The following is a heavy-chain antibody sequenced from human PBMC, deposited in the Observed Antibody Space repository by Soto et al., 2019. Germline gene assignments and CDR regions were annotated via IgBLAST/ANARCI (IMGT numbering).Heavy chain of an antibody. Sequence: QVQLVESGGGVVQPGRSLRLSCAASGFTFSSYGMHWVRHAPGKGLEWVAVISYDGSNKYYADSVKGRFTISRDNSKNPLYLQMDSLRAEDTAVYYCAKDWASDSSGWYRYYYYYGMDVWGRGTTVTVSS. D-gene: IGHD6-19*01. CDR3: AKDWASDSSGWYRYYYYYGMDV. V-gene: IGHV3-30*18. CDR2: ISYDGSNK. J-gene: IGHJ6*02. CDR1: GFTFSSYG.